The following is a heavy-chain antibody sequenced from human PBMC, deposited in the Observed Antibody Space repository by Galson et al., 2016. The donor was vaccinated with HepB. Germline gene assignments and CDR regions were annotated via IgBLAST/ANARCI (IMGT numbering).Heavy chain of an antibody. J-gene: IGHJ6*02. CDR3: ARVDYTDEGINV. CDR1: GFTFNDYW. V-gene: IGHV3-7*01. CDR2: LSPDGTDK. Sequence: SLRLSCAASGFTFNDYWMTWVRQAPGKGLEWVANLSPDGTDKRYGGSVKGRFTISRDNPNNSVFLQMSSLRAEDTALYYCARVDYTDEGINVWGQGTTVTVSS. D-gene: IGHD4-11*01.